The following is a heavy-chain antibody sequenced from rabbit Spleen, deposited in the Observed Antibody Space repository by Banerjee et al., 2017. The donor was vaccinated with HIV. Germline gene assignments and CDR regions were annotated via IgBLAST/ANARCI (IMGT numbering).Heavy chain of an antibody. CDR1: GFTLSSYW. Sequence: QEQLEESGGDLVKPEGSLTLTCTASGFTLSSYWMCWVHQAPGKGLELIACDGTKSGTTYYATGAKGRFTISKASSTTVTLQMTSLTDADTATYFCARDKVGYAGYGDDNLWGPGTLVTVS. D-gene: IGHD7-1*01. V-gene: IGHV1S45*01. J-gene: IGHJ4*01. CDR3: ARDKVGYAGYGDDNL. CDR2: DGTKSGTT.